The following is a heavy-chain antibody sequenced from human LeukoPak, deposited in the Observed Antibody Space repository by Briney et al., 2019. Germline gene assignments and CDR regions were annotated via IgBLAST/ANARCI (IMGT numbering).Heavy chain of an antibody. Sequence: GGSLRLSCAASGFTFSNYWMCWFRQAPGKGLEWVANIKQDGSQKHYVDSVRGRFTISRDNAENSLYLQVNSLRAEDTAVYYCARGGGSFFNYWGQGTLVTVSS. CDR2: IKQDGSQK. D-gene: IGHD3-10*01. CDR1: GFTFSNYW. J-gene: IGHJ4*02. CDR3: ARGGGSFFNY. V-gene: IGHV3-7*04.